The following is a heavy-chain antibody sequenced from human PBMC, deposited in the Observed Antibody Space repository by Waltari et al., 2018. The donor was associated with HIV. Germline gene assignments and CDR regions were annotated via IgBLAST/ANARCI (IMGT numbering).Heavy chain of an antibody. CDR2: ISWYTNTA. Sequence: EVQLVESGGGLAQPGKSLRLSCTASGFTFDDYAMHWVRLPPGKGLEGGSCISWYTNTAVYSDSVKGRFSISRDNAKNSIYLQMNSLRPEDSAFYYCAKAGGRWALSNWFDPWGHGTLVTVSS. CDR1: GFTFDDYA. D-gene: IGHD3-16*01. CDR3: AKAGGRWALSNWFDP. V-gene: IGHV3-9*01. J-gene: IGHJ5*02.